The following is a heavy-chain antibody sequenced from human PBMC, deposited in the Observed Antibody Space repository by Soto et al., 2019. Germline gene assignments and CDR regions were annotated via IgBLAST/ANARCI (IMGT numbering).Heavy chain of an antibody. J-gene: IGHJ4*02. Sequence: PSETVSLTCTVSGGSVSSGSYYWSWIRQPPGKGLEWIGYIYYSGSTNYNPSLKSRVTISVDTSKNQFSLKLTSVTAADTAIYYCARGQAFWTGYYRMPYYFDYWGQGTLVTVSS. CDR2: IYYSGST. CDR1: GGSVSSGSYY. D-gene: IGHD3-3*01. CDR3: ARGQAFWTGYYRMPYYFDY. V-gene: IGHV4-61*01.